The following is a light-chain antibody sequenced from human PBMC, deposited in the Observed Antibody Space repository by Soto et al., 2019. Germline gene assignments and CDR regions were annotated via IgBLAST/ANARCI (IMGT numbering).Light chain of an antibody. Sequence: QSALTQPRSVSGSLGQSVTISCTGISSDVGSYKRVSWYQQYPGKAPKVIIYDVTKRPSGVPDRFSASKSGNTASLTISGLQAEDEADYSCCSNAVSFTWVFGGGTKLTVL. J-gene: IGLJ3*02. CDR3: CSNAVSFTWV. CDR2: DVT. CDR1: SSDVGSYKR. V-gene: IGLV2-11*01.